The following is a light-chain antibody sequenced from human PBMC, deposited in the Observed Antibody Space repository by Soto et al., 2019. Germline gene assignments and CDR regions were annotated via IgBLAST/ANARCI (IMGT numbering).Light chain of an antibody. Sequence: QSVLTQPPSVSGAPGQRVTISCTGSSSNIGAGYDVHWYLQLPGRAPKLLIYGNTNRPSGVPDRFSGSKSGTSASLAITGLQAEDEADYYCRSLDSSLSVVFGGGTKLTVL. CDR2: GNT. CDR3: RSLDSSLSVV. J-gene: IGLJ2*01. CDR1: SSNIGAGYD. V-gene: IGLV1-40*01.